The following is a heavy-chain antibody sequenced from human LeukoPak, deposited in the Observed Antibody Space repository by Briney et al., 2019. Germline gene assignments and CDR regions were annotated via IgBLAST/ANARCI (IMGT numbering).Heavy chain of an antibody. D-gene: IGHD6-13*01. CDR1: GFTFSSYG. V-gene: IGHV3-23*01. Sequence: GGSLRLSCAASGFTFSSYGMTWVRQAPGKGLEWVSAISGSGGSTYYADSVKGRFTISRDNSKNTLYLQMNSLRAEDTAVYYCAKGNGYSSSWYGPNWGQGTLVTVSS. J-gene: IGHJ4*02. CDR3: AKGNGYSSSWYGPN. CDR2: ISGSGGST.